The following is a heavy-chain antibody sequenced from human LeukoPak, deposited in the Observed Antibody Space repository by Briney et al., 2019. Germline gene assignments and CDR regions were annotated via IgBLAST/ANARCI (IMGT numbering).Heavy chain of an antibody. CDR2: ITAGGTTM. Sequence: GGSLRLSCAASGFTFSSYEMNWVRQAPGKGLEWVSYITAGGTTMYYLDSVKGRFTISRDNGQNSLYLQMHSLRADDTAVYYCAKVMIAATPDYWGQGTLVTVSS. CDR1: GFTFSSYE. V-gene: IGHV3-48*03. CDR3: AKVMIAATPDY. D-gene: IGHD2-15*01. J-gene: IGHJ4*02.